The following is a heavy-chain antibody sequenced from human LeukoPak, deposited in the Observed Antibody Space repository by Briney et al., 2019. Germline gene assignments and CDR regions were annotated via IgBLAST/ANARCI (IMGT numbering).Heavy chain of an antibody. Sequence: ASVKVSCKASGYTFTDYYMHWVRLAPGQGLEWMGWINPNSGGTNYVQKFQGWVTMTRDTSINTAYMELSRLTSDDTAVYYCARANFLYCSSTSCLFDYWAREPWPPSPQ. CDR2: INPNSGGT. J-gene: IGHJ4*02. D-gene: IGHD2-2*01. CDR3: ARANFLYCSSTSCLFDY. CDR1: GYTFTDYY. V-gene: IGHV1-2*04.